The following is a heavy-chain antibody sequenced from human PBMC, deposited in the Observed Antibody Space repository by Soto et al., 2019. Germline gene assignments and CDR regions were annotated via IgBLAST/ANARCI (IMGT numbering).Heavy chain of an antibody. V-gene: IGHV5-51*01. Sequence: PGEPLKISCKGSGYSFTSYWIGWVRQMPGKGLEWMGIIYPGDSDTRYSPSFQGQVTISADKSISTAYLQWTSLKASDTALYYCARTRSFTLGFYYDGMDVWGQGTVVT. CDR3: ARTRSFTLGFYYDGMDV. CDR2: IYPGDSDT. J-gene: IGHJ6*02. CDR1: GYSFTSYW. D-gene: IGHD6-6*01.